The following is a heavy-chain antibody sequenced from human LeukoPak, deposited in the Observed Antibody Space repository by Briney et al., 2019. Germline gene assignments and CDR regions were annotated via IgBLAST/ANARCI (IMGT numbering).Heavy chain of an antibody. CDR2: INPSGGST. J-gene: IGHJ4*02. D-gene: IGHD6-13*01. CDR1: GYTFTSYY. V-gene: IGHV1-46*01. CDR3: AGAAAVSGFDY. Sequence: ASVKVSCKASGYTFTSYYMHWVRQAPGLGLEWMGIINPSGGSTSYAQKFQGRVTMTRDTSTSTVYMELSSLRSEDTAVYYCAGAAAVSGFDYWGQGTLVTVSS.